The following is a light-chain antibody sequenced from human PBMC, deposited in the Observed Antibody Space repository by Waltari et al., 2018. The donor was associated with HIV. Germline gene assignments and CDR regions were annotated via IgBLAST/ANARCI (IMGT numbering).Light chain of an antibody. CDR1: SSNIGGHE. J-gene: IGLJ3*02. V-gene: IGLV1-51*01. CDR3: GTWDSSLSAV. CDR2: DNN. Sequence: SVLTHPPSVSAAPGQTVTISCSGTSSNIGGHEVSWYQQLPGTAPKLLIDDNNKRSSGIPDRFSGSKSGTSATLGITGLQTGDEADYYCGTWDSSLSAVFGGGTKVTV.